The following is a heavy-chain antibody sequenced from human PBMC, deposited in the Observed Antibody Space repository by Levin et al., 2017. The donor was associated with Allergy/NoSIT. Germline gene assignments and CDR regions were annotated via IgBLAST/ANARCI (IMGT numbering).Heavy chain of an antibody. CDR3: ARAAAGRGRSYGLDV. CDR2: IHYSGST. Sequence: SETLSLTCTVSGGSTSSAGYYWTWIRQHPGKGLEWIGYIHYSGSTYYNPSLKSRVTISVDTSMNQFSLKLTSVTAADTAVYYCARAAAGRGRSYGLDVWGQGTTVTVSS. V-gene: IGHV4-31*03. J-gene: IGHJ6*02. CDR1: GGSTSSAGYY. D-gene: IGHD6-13*01.